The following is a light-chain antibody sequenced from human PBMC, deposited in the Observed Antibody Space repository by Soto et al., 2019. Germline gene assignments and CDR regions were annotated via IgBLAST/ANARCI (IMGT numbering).Light chain of an antibody. V-gene: IGLV1-44*01. J-gene: IGLJ2*01. CDR2: SNN. Sequence: QSVLTQPPSASGTPGQRVTISCSGSSSNIGIYTVNWYQHLPGTAPKLLIYSNNLRPSGVPDRFSGSKSGTSASLAISGLQSEDEADYYCATWDDSLNGVFGGGTQLTVL. CDR1: SSNIGIYT. CDR3: ATWDDSLNGV.